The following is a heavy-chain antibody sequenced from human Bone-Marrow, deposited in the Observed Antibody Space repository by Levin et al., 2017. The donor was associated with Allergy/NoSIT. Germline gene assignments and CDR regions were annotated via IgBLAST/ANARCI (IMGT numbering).Heavy chain of an antibody. CDR1: GYTLKELS. J-gene: IGHJ4*02. CDR2: FDPEEGET. D-gene: IGHD4-17*01. V-gene: IGHV1-24*01. CDR3: AAVKGTSMTTSPHLDY. Sequence: VASVKVSCKVSGYTLKELSMHWVRQAPGKGLEWMGGFDPEEGETSYAQHFQGRVTMTEDSSTDTAYMELSSLRSEDTAVYYCAAVKGTSMTTSPHLDYWGQGTLVTVSS.